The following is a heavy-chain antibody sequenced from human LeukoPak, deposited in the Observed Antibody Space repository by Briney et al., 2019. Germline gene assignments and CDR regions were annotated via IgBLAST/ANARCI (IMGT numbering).Heavy chain of an antibody. Sequence: GASVKVSCKASGYTFTGYYMHWVRQAPGQGLEWMGWISAYNGNTNYAQKLQGRVTMTTDTSTSTAYMELRSLRSDDTAVYYCARDQFEGARGNYYYGMDVWGQGTTVTVSS. D-gene: IGHD3-16*01. CDR3: ARDQFEGARGNYYYGMDV. J-gene: IGHJ6*02. CDR1: GYTFTGYY. CDR2: ISAYNGNT. V-gene: IGHV1-18*04.